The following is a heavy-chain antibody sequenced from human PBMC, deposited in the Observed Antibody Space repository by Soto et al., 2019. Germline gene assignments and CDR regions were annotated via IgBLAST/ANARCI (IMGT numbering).Heavy chain of an antibody. CDR3: ARDPGGNSAFDI. Sequence: QVQLVESGGGVVQPGRSLRLSCAASGFTFSSNGMHWVRQAPGKGLEWVAVIWYDGSNKYYADSVKGRFTISRDNSKNTLYLQMNSLRAEDTAVYYCARDPGGNSAFDIWGQGTMVTVSS. J-gene: IGHJ3*02. CDR2: IWYDGSNK. V-gene: IGHV3-33*01. D-gene: IGHD2-21*02. CDR1: GFTFSSNG.